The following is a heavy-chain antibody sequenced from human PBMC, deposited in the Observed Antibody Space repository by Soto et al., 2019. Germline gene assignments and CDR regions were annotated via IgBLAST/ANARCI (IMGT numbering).Heavy chain of an antibody. J-gene: IGHJ4*02. D-gene: IGHD7-27*01. CDR1: GGTFTSHG. CDR2: IIPLFGTT. CDR3: AREEKTGANYYLDY. Sequence: SVKVSCKASGGTFTSHGISWVRQAPGQGLEWMGGIIPLFGTTNYAQTFQGRITIIADDSTSTSSMELSSLRSEDTAVYYCAREEKTGANYYLDYWGQGTLVTVSS. V-gene: IGHV1-69*13.